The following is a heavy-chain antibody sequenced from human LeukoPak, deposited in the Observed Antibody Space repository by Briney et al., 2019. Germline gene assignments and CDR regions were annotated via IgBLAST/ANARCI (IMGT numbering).Heavy chain of an antibody. CDR1: GYTFTSYY. CDR2: INPSGGST. D-gene: IGHD2-15*01. Sequence: ASVKVSCKASGYTFTSYYMHWVRQAPGQGLEWMGIINPSGGSTSYAQKFQGRVTMTRDMSTSTVYMELSSLRSEDTAVYYCASPHATCSGGSCSRAAFDIWGQGTMVTVSS. J-gene: IGHJ3*02. V-gene: IGHV1-46*01. CDR3: ASPHATCSGGSCSRAAFDI.